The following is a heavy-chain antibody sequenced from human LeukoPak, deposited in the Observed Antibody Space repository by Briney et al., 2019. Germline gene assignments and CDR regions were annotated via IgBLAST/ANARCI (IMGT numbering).Heavy chain of an antibody. CDR3: ARVPTTVTTVYFDY. D-gene: IGHD4-17*01. J-gene: IGHJ4*02. CDR2: IYSGGST. CDR1: GFTVSSNY. V-gene: IGHV3-53*01. Sequence: PGGSLRLSCAASGFTVSSNYMSWVRQAPGKGLEWVSVIYSGGSTYYADSVKGRFTISRDNSKNPLYLQMNSLRAEDTAVYYCARVPTTVTTVYFDYWGQGTLVTVSS.